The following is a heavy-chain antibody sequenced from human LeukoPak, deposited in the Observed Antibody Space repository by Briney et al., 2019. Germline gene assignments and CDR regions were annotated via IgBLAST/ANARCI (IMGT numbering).Heavy chain of an antibody. Sequence: GGSLRLSCAASGFTFSSYEMNWVRQAPGKGLEWVSYISSSGSTIYYADSVKGRFTISRDNAKNSLCLQMNSLRAEDTALYYCGRAYDFSRHWGQGTLVTVS. CDR3: GRAYDFSRH. V-gene: IGHV3-48*03. CDR1: GFTFSSYE. CDR2: ISSSGSTI. J-gene: IGHJ4*02. D-gene: IGHD3-3*01.